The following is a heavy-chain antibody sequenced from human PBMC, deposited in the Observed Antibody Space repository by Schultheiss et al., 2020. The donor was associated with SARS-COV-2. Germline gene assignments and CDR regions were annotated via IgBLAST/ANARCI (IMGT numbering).Heavy chain of an antibody. Sequence: GGSLRLSCAASRFTFSSYVMNWVRQAPGKGLEWVSMISATGGSTLYAPSVKGRFTISRDNSKNTLSLQMNTLRAEDTAIYYCAKDVNAHWGQGTLVTVSS. CDR3: AKDVNAH. CDR1: RFTFSSYV. J-gene: IGHJ4*02. CDR2: ISATGGST. V-gene: IGHV3-23*01.